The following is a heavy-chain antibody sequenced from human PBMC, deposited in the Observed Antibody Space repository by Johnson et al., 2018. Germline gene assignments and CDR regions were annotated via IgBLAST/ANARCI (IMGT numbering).Heavy chain of an antibody. V-gene: IGHV1-69*02. J-gene: IGHJ6*02. CDR3: ACLYSSAATFGYYYGMDV. Sequence: QVQLVQSGAEVKKPGSSVKVFCKASGGTFSSYTISWVRQAPGQGLEWMGRIIPILGIANYAQKFQGRVTITADKSTSTAYMELSSLRSEDTAVYYWACLYSSAATFGYYYGMDVWGQGTTVTVSS. CDR2: IIPILGIA. CDR1: GGTFSSYT. D-gene: IGHD6-25*01.